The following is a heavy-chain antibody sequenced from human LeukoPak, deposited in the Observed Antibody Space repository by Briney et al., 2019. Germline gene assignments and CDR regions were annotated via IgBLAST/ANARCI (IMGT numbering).Heavy chain of an antibody. J-gene: IGHJ4*02. Sequence: GGSLRLSCAASGFTFSSYRMHWVRQAPGKGLVWVSHINSDGSSTTCADSVKGRFTISRDNAKNTLYLQMNSLRVEDTAVYYCARDAGYCTSNRCYKDYWGQGTLVTVSS. V-gene: IGHV3-74*03. CDR3: ARDAGYCTSNRCYKDY. CDR2: INSDGSST. D-gene: IGHD2-2*02. CDR1: GFTFSSYR.